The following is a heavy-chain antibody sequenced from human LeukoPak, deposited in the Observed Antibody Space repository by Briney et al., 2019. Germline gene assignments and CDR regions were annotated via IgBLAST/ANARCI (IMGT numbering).Heavy chain of an antibody. CDR3: AKGPSAYYYDSSY. V-gene: IGHV3-30*18. CDR2: ISYDGSNK. CDR1: GFTFSSYG. Sequence: PGRSLRLSCAASGFTFSSYGMHWVRQAPGKGLEWVAVISYDGSNKYYADSVKGRFTISRDNSKNMLYLQMNSLRAEDTAVYYCAKGPSAYYYDSSYWGQGTLVTVSS. J-gene: IGHJ4*02. D-gene: IGHD3-22*01.